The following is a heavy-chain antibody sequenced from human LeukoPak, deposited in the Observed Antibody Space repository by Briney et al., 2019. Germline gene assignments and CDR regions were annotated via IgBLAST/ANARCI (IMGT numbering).Heavy chain of an antibody. CDR3: ARDPYGGRAVDY. D-gene: IGHD4-23*01. J-gene: IGHJ4*02. CDR2: ICSDGSCT. V-gene: IGHV3-74*01. CDR1: GFSFRNYW. Sequence: GGSLRLSCAASGFSFRNYWMHWVRQARGKGLEWVSRICSDGSCTSYADSVKGRFTMSRDNARNTLYLQVNSLRGEDTGVYYCARDPYGGRAVDYWGRGTLVTVSS.